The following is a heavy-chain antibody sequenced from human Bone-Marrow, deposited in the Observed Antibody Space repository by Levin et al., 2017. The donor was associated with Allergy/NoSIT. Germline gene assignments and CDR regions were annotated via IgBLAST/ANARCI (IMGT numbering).Heavy chain of an antibody. CDR2: MNPNSGNT. CDR1: GYTFTSYD. V-gene: IGHV1-8*01. D-gene: IGHD6-13*01. CDR3: ARGIAEETRPYFDL. J-gene: IGHJ2*01. Sequence: ASVKVSCKASGYTFTSYDINWVRQATGQGLEWMGWMNPNSGNTGYAQKFQGRVTMTRNTSISTAYMELSSLRSEDTAVYYCARGIAEETRPYFDLWGRGTLVTVSS.